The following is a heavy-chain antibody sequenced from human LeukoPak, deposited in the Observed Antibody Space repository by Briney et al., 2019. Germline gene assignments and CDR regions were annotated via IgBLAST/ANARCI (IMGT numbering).Heavy chain of an antibody. CDR3: AKISSH. V-gene: IGHV3-30*02. Sequence: GGSLRLSCVASGFTFSSFGMHWVRQAPGKGLGWVAFIRYDGASQYYADSVKGRFTISRDNSRNILYLEMNSLRAEDTAVYYCAKISSHWGQGTLVTVSS. J-gene: IGHJ4*02. CDR2: IRYDGASQ. D-gene: IGHD3-3*02. CDR1: GFTFSSFG.